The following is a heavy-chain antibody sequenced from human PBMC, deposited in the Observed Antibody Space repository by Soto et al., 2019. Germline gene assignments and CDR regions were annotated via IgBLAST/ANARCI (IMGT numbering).Heavy chain of an antibody. Sequence: QITLKESGPTLVKPTQTLTLTCTFSGFSLSTSEVGVGWIRQPPGKALEWLALIYWDDDKRYSPSLKSRLTITKYTSKNQVVLIMTNMDPVDTATYYCAHRFDWYYFDYWGQGTLVTVSS. J-gene: IGHJ4*02. CDR3: AHRFDWYYFDY. D-gene: IGHD3-9*01. CDR2: IYWDDDK. CDR1: GFSLSTSEVG. V-gene: IGHV2-5*02.